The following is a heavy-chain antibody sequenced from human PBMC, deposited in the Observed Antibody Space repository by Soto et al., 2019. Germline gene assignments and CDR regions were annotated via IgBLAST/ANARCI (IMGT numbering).Heavy chain of an antibody. CDR1: GYTFTNYW. CDR2: IYPRDSDT. V-gene: IGHV5-51*01. J-gene: IGHJ4*02. CDR3: VRHCGKIESSAGPRSLDN. D-gene: IGHD2-15*01. Sequence: GESLKISCEASGYTFTNYWIGWVRQMPGTGLEWMGIIYPRDSDTRYSPSFQDQVTMSVDKSIGTAYLQWSSLKASDTAMYYCVRHCGKIESSAGPRSLDNWGQGTLVTVSS.